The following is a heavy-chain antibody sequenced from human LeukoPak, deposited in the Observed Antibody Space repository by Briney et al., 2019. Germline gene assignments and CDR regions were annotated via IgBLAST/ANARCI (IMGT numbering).Heavy chain of an antibody. D-gene: IGHD3-3*01. Sequence: SVKVSCKASGGTFSSYAISWVRQAPGQGLEWMGGIIPIFGTANYAQKFQGRVTITADESTSTAYMELSSLRSEDTAVYYCARAPNDFWSGYYTHYYYGMDVWGQGTTVAVSS. CDR3: ARAPNDFWSGYYTHYYYGMDV. CDR2: IIPIFGTA. CDR1: GGTFSSYA. V-gene: IGHV1-69*13. J-gene: IGHJ6*02.